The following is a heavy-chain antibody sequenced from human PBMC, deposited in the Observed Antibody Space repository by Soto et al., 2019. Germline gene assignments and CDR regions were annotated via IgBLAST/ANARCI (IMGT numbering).Heavy chain of an antibody. Sequence: SGFTFSGSAMHWVRQASGKGLEWVGRIRSKANSYATAYAASVKGRFTISRDDSKNTAYLQMNSLKTEDTAVYYCTRPPTSGGMDVWGQGTTVTVSS. CDR1: GFTFSGSA. V-gene: IGHV3-73*01. CDR2: IRSKANSYAT. CDR3: TRPPTSGGMDV. D-gene: IGHD1-26*01. J-gene: IGHJ6*02.